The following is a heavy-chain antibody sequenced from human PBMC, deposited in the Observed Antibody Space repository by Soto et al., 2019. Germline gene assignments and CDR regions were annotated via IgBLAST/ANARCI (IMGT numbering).Heavy chain of an antibody. J-gene: IGHJ4*02. V-gene: IGHV2-5*02. CDR2: IYWDDDK. Sequence: QITLRESGPTLVKPTQTLTLTCNFPGFSLSSPAVGVNWIRQPPGKAPEWLALIYWDDDKRYNPSLKSRLTITKDTSKNQVVLTMTNMDPVDTATYYCAHGSGWLSDYWGQGTLVTVSS. D-gene: IGHD6-13*01. CDR1: GFSLSSPAVG. CDR3: AHGSGWLSDY.